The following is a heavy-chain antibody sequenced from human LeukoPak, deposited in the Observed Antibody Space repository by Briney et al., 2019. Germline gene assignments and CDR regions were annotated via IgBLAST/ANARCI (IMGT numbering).Heavy chain of an antibody. J-gene: IGHJ5*02. Sequence: SETLSLTCTVSGGSISSYYWSWIRQPPGKGLEWIGYIYYSGSTNYNPSLKSRVTISVDTSKNQFSLKLSSVTAADTAVYYCARELVVVPAATSWFDPWAREPWSPSPQ. CDR3: ARELVVVPAATSWFDP. CDR1: GGSISSYY. V-gene: IGHV4-59*01. D-gene: IGHD2-2*01. CDR2: IYYSGST.